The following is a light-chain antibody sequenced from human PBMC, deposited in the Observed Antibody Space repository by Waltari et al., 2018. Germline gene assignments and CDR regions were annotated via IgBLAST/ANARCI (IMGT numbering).Light chain of an antibody. Sequence: DIQMTQSPSTLSASVGARVTITCRSSQSISTCLKWYQQKPGKAPNLLIYAVSSLHSGVPSRFSGSGSGTEFTLTISSLQPEDFATYYCQQSYSAPWTFGQGTKVEIK. CDR1: QSISTC. CDR2: AVS. CDR3: QQSYSAPWT. J-gene: IGKJ1*01. V-gene: IGKV1-39*01.